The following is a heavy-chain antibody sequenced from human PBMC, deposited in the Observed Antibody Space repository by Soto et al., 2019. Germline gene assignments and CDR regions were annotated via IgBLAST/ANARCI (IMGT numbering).Heavy chain of an antibody. D-gene: IGHD3-16*01. Sequence: QITLKESGPTLVKPTQTLTLTCTFSGFSLSTSGVGVGWIRQPPGKALEWLALIYWNDDKRYSPSLKSRLTITKDTSNNQVVLTMTNMDPVDTATYYCALYGGVMPFDYWGQGTLVTVSS. J-gene: IGHJ4*02. CDR1: GFSLSTSGVG. CDR2: IYWNDDK. CDR3: ALYGGVMPFDY. V-gene: IGHV2-5*01.